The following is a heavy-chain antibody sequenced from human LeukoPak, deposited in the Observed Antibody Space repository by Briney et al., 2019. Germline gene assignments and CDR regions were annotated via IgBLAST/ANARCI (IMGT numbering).Heavy chain of an antibody. D-gene: IGHD5-12*01. CDR2: INHSGST. CDR3: ATSLGGYSFDY. CDR1: GGSFSGYY. Sequence: SETLSLTCAVYGGSFSGYYWSWIRQPPGKGLEWIGGINHSGSTNYNPSLKSRVTISVDTSKNQCSLKLSSVTAADTAVYYCATSLGGYSFDYWGQGTLVTVSS. J-gene: IGHJ4*02. V-gene: IGHV4-34*01.